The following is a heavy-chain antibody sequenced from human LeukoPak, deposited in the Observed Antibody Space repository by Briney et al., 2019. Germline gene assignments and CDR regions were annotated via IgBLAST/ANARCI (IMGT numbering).Heavy chain of an antibody. CDR2: IYYSGST. CDR1: GGSISSGDYY. V-gene: IGHV4-30-4*08. D-gene: IGHD5-24*01. J-gene: IGHJ4*02. CDR3: ATAGRRWIQIQYFDY. Sequence: SQTLSLTCTVSGGSISSGDYYWSWIRQPPGKGLEWIGYIYYSGSTYYNPSLKSRVTISVDTSKDHFSLKLSSVTAAGTAVYYCATAGRRWIQIQYFDYWGQGTLVTVSS.